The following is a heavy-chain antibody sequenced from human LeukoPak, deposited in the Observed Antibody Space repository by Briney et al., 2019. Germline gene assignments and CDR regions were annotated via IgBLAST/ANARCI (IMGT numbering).Heavy chain of an antibody. V-gene: IGHV4-30-4*01. Sequence: SQTLSLTCTVSGGSISSGDYYWSWIRQPPGKGLEWIGYIYYSGSTYYNPSLKSRVTISVDTSKNQFSLKLSSVTAADTAVYYCARDRRGYCSSTSCYGPYYYYGMDVWGKGTTVTVSS. J-gene: IGHJ6*04. D-gene: IGHD2-2*01. CDR1: GGSISSGDYY. CDR2: IYYSGST. CDR3: ARDRRGYCSSTSCYGPYYYYGMDV.